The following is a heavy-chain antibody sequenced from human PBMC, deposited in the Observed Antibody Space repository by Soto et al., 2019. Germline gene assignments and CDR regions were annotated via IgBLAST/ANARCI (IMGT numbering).Heavy chain of an antibody. CDR1: GFTFSTYS. V-gene: IGHV3-21*01. D-gene: IGHD1-20*01. J-gene: IGHJ6*02. CDR2: ISSRSDI. CDR3: VREYNAWPLAYGLDV. Sequence: PGGSLRLSCVGSGFTFSTYSINWVRQAPGKGLEWVSSISSRSDIYYADSVKGRFTISRDNAKNSVSLQMNSLRAEDTAVYYCVREYNAWPLAYGLDVWGQGTTVTVSS.